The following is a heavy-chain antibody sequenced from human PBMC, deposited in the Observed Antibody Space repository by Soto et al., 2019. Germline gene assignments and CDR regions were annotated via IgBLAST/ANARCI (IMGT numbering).Heavy chain of an antibody. D-gene: IGHD6-13*01. CDR2: INHSGST. V-gene: IGHV4-34*01. J-gene: IGHJ4*02. Sequence: SETLSLTCAVYGGSFSGYYWSWIRQPPGKGLEWIGEINHSGSTNYNPSLKSRVTISVDTSKNQFSLKLSSVTAADTAVYYCARGDFPIAAAGTRWFDYWGQGTLVTVSS. CDR3: ARGDFPIAAAGTRWFDY. CDR1: GGSFSGYY.